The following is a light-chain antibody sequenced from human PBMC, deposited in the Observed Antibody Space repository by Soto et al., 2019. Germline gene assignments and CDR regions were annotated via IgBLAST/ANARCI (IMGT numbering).Light chain of an antibody. V-gene: IGKV3-20*01. CDR2: GAS. Sequence: DIVLTQSPVTPPGSSGERAPLSCRASQSVSSSYLAWYQQKPGQAPRLLIYGASSRATGIPDRFSGSRSGTDFTLTISRLEPEDFAVYYCQRYGSFGQGTKVDNK. CDR1: QSVSSSY. J-gene: IGKJ1*01. CDR3: QRYGS.